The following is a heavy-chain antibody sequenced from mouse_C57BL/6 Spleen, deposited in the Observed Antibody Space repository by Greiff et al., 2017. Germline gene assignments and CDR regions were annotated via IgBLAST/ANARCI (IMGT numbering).Heavy chain of an antibody. J-gene: IGHJ1*03. CDR1: GYAFSSYW. D-gene: IGHD3-3*01. V-gene: IGHV1-80*01. CDR2: IYPGDGDT. Sequence: QVQLKQSGAELVKPGASVKISCKASGYAFSSYWMNWVKQRPGKGLEWIGQIYPGDGDTNYNGKFKGKATLTADKSSSTAYMQRSSLTSEDSAVYFCARRGLAHWYFDVWGTGTTVTVSS. CDR3: ARRGLAHWYFDV.